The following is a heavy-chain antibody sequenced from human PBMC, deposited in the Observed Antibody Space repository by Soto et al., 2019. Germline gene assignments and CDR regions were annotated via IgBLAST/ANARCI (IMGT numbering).Heavy chain of an antibody. V-gene: IGHV1-2*04. CDR1: GYTFTGYY. Sequence: ASVKVSCKASGYTFTGYYMHWVRQAPGQGLEWMGRINPNIGGTNYAQKFQGWVTMTSDTSISTAYMELSRLRSDDTAVYYCARGIVGFTTCDYWGQGTLVTVSS. CDR3: ARGIVGFTTCDY. D-gene: IGHD1-26*01. CDR2: INPNIGGT. J-gene: IGHJ4*02.